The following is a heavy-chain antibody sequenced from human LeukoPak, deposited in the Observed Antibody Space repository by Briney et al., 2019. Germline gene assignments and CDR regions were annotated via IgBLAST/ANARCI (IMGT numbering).Heavy chain of an antibody. D-gene: IGHD2-15*01. CDR1: GGSISSYY. J-gene: IGHJ3*02. V-gene: IGHV4-59*12. CDR2: IYYSGST. CDR3: ARDPGYCSGGSCYLGWGAFDI. Sequence: PSETLSLTCTVSGGSISSYYWSWIRQPPGKGLEWIGYIYYSGSTNYNPSLKSRVTISVDTSKNQFSLKLSSVTAADTAVYYCARDPGYCSGGSCYLGWGAFDIWGQGTMVTVSS.